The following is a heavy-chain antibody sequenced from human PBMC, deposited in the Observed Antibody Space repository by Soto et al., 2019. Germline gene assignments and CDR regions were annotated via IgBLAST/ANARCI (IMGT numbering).Heavy chain of an antibody. D-gene: IGHD2-15*01. J-gene: IGHJ5*02. Sequence: PGESLKISCKGSGYSFTSYWIGWVRQMPGKGLEWMGIIYPGDSDTRYSPSFQGQVTISADKSISTAYLQWSSLKASDTAMYYCARLLCSGGSCYGYTWFDPWGQGTLVTVSS. CDR1: GYSFTSYW. V-gene: IGHV5-51*01. CDR2: IYPGDSDT. CDR3: ARLLCSGGSCYGYTWFDP.